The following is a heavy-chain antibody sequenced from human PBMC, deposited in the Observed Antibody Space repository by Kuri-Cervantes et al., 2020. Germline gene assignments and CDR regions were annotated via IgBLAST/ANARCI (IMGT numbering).Heavy chain of an antibody. J-gene: IGHJ4*02. Sequence: SVKVSCKASGGTFSSYAISWVRQAPGQGLEWMGGIIPIFGTANYAQKFQGRVTITADKSTSTAYMELSSLRSEDTAVYYCAGFPDSSGYLYYFDYWGQGTLVTVSS. CDR1: GGTFSSYA. CDR3: AGFPDSSGYLYYFDY. CDR2: IIPIFGTA. V-gene: IGHV1-69*06. D-gene: IGHD3-22*01.